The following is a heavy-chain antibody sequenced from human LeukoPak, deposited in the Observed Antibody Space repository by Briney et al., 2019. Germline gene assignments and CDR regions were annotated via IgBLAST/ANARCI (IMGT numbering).Heavy chain of an antibody. CDR3: ARRRLSYFDY. CDR1: RYTFTRYG. D-gene: IGHD3-16*02. CDR2: INTNTGNP. J-gene: IGHJ4*02. V-gene: IGHV7-4-1*02. Sequence: GASVKVSCKASRYTFTRYGMNWVRQAPGQGLEWMGWINTNTGNPTYAQGFTGRFVFSLDASVSTAYLQISSLKTEDTAVYYCARRRLSYFDYWGQGTLVTVSS.